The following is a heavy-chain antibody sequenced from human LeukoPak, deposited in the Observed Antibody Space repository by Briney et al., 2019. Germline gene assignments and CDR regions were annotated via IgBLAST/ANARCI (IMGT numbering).Heavy chain of an antibody. CDR3: ARRTYDSSGYYFDY. Sequence: PSGTLSLTCAVSGGSISSSNWWSWIRQPPGKGLEWIGEIYHSGSTNYNPSLKSRVTISVDKSKTQFSLKLSSVTAADTAVYYCARRTYDSSGYYFDYWGQGTLVTVSS. V-gene: IGHV4-4*02. CDR1: GGSISSSNW. CDR2: IYHSGST. J-gene: IGHJ4*02. D-gene: IGHD3-22*01.